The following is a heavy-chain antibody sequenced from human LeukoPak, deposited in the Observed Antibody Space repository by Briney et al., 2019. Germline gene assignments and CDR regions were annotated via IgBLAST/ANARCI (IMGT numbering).Heavy chain of an antibody. CDR3: ARGGITAIVVVTTGTFDI. CDR1: GYTLTGYY. Sequence: ASVKVSCKASGYTLTGYYIHWVRQAPGQGLEWMGRINPNSGGTNYEQNFQDRVTMTRATSISTAYMELSRLRSDDTAVYYCARGGITAIVVVTTGTFDIWGQGTVVTVYS. V-gene: IGHV1-2*06. CDR2: INPNSGGT. J-gene: IGHJ3*02. D-gene: IGHD3-22*01.